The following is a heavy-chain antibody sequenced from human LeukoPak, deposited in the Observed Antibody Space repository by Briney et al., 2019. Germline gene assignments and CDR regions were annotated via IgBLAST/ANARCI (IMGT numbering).Heavy chain of an antibody. D-gene: IGHD3-9*01. J-gene: IGHJ4*02. CDR3: ETAHLYYDILTGYSPHYYFDY. V-gene: IGHV3-7*01. CDR2: IKQDGGAK. Sequence: GGSLRLSCAVSGFTFSRYWMNWVRQAPGKGLEWVANIKQDGGAKDCVDSVKGRFTISRDNAKNSLYLQMNNLRAEDTAVYYCETAHLYYDILTGYSPHYYFDYWGQGTLVTVSS. CDR1: GFTFSRYW.